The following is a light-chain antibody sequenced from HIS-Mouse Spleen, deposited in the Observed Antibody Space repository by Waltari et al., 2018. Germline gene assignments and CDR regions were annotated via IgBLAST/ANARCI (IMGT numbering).Light chain of an antibody. CDR2: DVS. CDR1: SSDVGGYNY. J-gene: IGLJ3*02. CDR3: SSYTSSSTQV. V-gene: IGLV2-14*03. Sequence: QPASVSGSPGQSITISCTGTSSDVGGYNYVSWYQQHPGKAPKLMIYDVSNRPSVVSNRFSGSKSGNTASLTISGLQAEDEADYYCSSYTSSSTQVFGGGTKLTVL.